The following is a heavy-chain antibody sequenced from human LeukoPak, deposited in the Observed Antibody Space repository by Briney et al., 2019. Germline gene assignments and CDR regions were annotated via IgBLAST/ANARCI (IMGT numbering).Heavy chain of an antibody. V-gene: IGHV1-69*05. CDR2: IIPIFGTA. Sequence: SVKVSCKASGGTFSSYAISWVRQAPGQGLEWMGRIIPIFGTANYAQKFQGRVTITTDESTSTAYLELSSLRSEDTAVYYCAGVGMGATTWYDYWGQGNLVTVSS. J-gene: IGHJ4*02. CDR1: GGTFSSYA. CDR3: AGVGMGATTWYDY. D-gene: IGHD1-26*01.